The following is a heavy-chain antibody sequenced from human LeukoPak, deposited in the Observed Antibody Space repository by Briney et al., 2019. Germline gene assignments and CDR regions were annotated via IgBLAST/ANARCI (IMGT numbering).Heavy chain of an antibody. D-gene: IGHD2-8*01. CDR1: GGSFSGYY. V-gene: IGHV4-34*01. J-gene: IGHJ5*02. Sequence: SETLSLTCAVYGGSFSGYYWSWIHQPPGKGLEWIGEINHSGSTNYNPSLKSRVTISVDTSKNQFSLKLSSVTAADTAVYYCARGSDIVRFDPWGQGTLVTVSS. CDR3: ARGSDIVRFDP. CDR2: INHSGST.